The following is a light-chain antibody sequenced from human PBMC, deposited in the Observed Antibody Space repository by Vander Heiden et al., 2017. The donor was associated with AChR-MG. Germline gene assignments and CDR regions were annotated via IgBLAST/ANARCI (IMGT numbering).Light chain of an antibody. CDR1: QSISSY. J-gene: IGKJ1*01. Sequence: DIELTQTPSSLSASVGDRVTITCRASQSISSYWNWHQQKPGQGPKLLIEAASSLQSGVPSRVSGSGTGTDFTLTISSLQPEDFATYHRQHSASTLVTFGQGAKVEIK. CDR3: QHSASTLVT. CDR2: AAS. V-gene: IGKV1-39*01.